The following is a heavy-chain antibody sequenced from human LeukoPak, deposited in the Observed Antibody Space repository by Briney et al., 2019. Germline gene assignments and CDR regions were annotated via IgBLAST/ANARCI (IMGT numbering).Heavy chain of an antibody. CDR1: GGSFSGYY. CDR3: ARGLSDYDSSGYYYVGSYYFDY. CDR2: INHSGST. Sequence: SETLSLTCAVYGGSFSGYYWSWIRQPPGKGLEWIGEINHSGSTNYNPSLKSRVTISVDTSKNQFSLKLSSVTAADTAVHYCARGLSDYDSSGYYYVGSYYFDYWGQGTLVTVSS. V-gene: IGHV4-34*01. D-gene: IGHD3-22*01. J-gene: IGHJ4*02.